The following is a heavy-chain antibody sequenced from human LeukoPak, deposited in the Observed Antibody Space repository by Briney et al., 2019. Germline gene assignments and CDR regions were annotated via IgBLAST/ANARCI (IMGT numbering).Heavy chain of an antibody. Sequence: PSQTLSLTCTVSGGSISSGSYYWSWIRQPAGKGLEWIGSIYHSGSTYYNPSLKSRVTISVDTSKNQFSLKLSSVTAADTAVYYCARDRDVGNAFDIWGQGTMVTVSS. J-gene: IGHJ3*02. CDR3: ARDRDVGNAFDI. D-gene: IGHD5-24*01. CDR1: GGSISSGSYY. CDR2: IYHSGST. V-gene: IGHV4-61*02.